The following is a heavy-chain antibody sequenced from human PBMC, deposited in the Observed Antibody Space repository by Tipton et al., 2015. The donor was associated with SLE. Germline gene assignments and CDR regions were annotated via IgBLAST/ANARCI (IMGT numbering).Heavy chain of an antibody. V-gene: IGHV3-30*18. CDR1: GFTFSNYA. Sequence: SLRLSCAVSGFTFSNYAMHWVRQAPGKGLEWVAFVSHDGNGKTYADSVKGRFTISRDNSKNTLDLQMNRLAPEDTALYYCAKDWGGYGMDVWGNGTTVTVSS. CDR3: AKDWGGYGMDV. CDR2: VSHDGNGK. D-gene: IGHD2-21*01. J-gene: IGHJ6*04.